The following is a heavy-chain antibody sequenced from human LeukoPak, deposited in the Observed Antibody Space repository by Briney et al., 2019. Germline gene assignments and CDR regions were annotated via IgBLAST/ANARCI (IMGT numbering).Heavy chain of an antibody. J-gene: IGHJ5*02. CDR2: INSDGSST. D-gene: IGHD1-1*01. V-gene: IGHV3-74*01. CDR3: ARGSTNYGNWFDP. CDR1: GFTFSSHW. Sequence: PGGSLRLSCAASGFTFSSHWMHWVRQAPGKGLVWVSRINSDGSSTSYADSVKGRFTISRDNAKKSLYLQMNSLRAEDTAVYYCARGSTNYGNWFDPWGQGTLVTVSS.